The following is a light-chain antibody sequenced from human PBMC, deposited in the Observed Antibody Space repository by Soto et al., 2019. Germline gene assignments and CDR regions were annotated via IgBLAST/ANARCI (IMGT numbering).Light chain of an antibody. Sequence: QSVLTQPPSVSGAPGQRGTISCTGSSSNIGAGYDVHWYQQLPGTAPKVLIYGNSKRPSGVPDRFSGSQSGTSASLAITGLQAEDETDYYCQSYDSSLRSWVFGGGTKLTVL. CDR3: QSYDSSLRSWV. J-gene: IGLJ3*02. V-gene: IGLV1-40*01. CDR2: GNS. CDR1: SSNIGAGYD.